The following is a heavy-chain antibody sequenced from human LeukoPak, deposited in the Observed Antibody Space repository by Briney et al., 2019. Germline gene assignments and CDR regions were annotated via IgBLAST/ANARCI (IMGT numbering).Heavy chain of an antibody. CDR3: ARVDGFWNSFDP. Sequence: PSETLSLTCTVSGGSVSSGDYYWSWIRQPPGRGLEWIGYIYYSGTTYYNPSLKSRLTVSLDTSKNQFSLKLSSVTAAATAVYYCARVDGFWNSFDPWGEGTLVIVSS. D-gene: IGHD3-3*01. CDR1: GGSVSSGDYY. V-gene: IGHV4-30-4*01. CDR2: IYYSGTT. J-gene: IGHJ5*02.